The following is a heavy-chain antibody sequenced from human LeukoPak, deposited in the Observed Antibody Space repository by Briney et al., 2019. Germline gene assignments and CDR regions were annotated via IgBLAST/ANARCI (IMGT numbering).Heavy chain of an antibody. CDR2: ISGSGGST. Sequence: GGSLRLSCAASGFTFSSYAMGWVRQAPGKGLEWVSAISGSGGSTNYADSVKGRFTISRDNSKNTLYLQMNSLRAEDTAVYYCAKAMVAATIWFDPWGQGTLVTVSS. CDR3: AKAMVAATIWFDP. CDR1: GFTFSSYA. V-gene: IGHV3-23*01. D-gene: IGHD2-15*01. J-gene: IGHJ5*02.